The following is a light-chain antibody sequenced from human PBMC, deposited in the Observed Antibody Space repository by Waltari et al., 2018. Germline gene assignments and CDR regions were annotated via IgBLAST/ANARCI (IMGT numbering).Light chain of an antibody. J-gene: IGLJ2*01. CDR1: SLRSYY. Sequence: SELTQDPAVSVALGQTVRITCQGDSLRSYYASWYQQKPGQAPVLVVYGNNNRPSGSPERFSGSYSGDTASLTITGAQEEDEADFYCDSWDSSGTHVLFGGGTRLTVL. CDR3: DSWDSSGTHVL. V-gene: IGLV3-19*01. CDR2: GNN.